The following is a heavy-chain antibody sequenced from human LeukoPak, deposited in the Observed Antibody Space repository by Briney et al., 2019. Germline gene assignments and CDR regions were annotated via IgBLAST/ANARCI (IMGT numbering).Heavy chain of an antibody. D-gene: IGHD1-26*01. J-gene: IGHJ5*01. Sequence: GASVKVSCKASGYTLTSYDINWVRQATGQGLEWMGWMNPNSGNTGYAQKFQGRVTMTRNTSISTAYMELSSLRSEDTAVYYCARGYVGATEYWFDSWGQGTLVTVSS. CDR2: MNPNSGNT. CDR3: ARGYVGATEYWFDS. V-gene: IGHV1-8*01. CDR1: GYTLTSYD.